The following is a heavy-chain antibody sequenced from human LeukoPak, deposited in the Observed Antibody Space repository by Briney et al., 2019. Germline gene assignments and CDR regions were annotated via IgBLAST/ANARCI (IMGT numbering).Heavy chain of an antibody. CDR1: GFTFSSYS. CDR3: AEWYYHDSSGYLR. V-gene: IGHV4-38-2*01. D-gene: IGHD3-22*01. J-gene: IGHJ4*02. CDR2: IYHSGST. Sequence: GSLRLSCAASGFTFSSYSMNWVRQAPGKGLEWIGSIYHSGSTYYNPSLKSRVTISVDTSKNQFSLKLSSVTAADTAVYYCAEWYYHDSSGYLRWGQGTLVTVSS.